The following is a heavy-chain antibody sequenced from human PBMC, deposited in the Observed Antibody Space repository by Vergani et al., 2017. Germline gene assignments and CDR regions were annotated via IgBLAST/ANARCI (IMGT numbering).Heavy chain of an antibody. D-gene: IGHD5-18*01. V-gene: IGHV1-8*01. CDR1: GYTFTSYD. CDR2: MNPNSVNT. J-gene: IGHJ6*03. Sequence: QVQLVQSGAEVKKPGASVKVSCKASGYTFTSYDINWVRQATGQGLEWMGWMNPNSVNTGYAQKFQGRVTMTRNTSISTAYMELSSLRSEDTAVYYCARASHGGAHYYYYYMDVWGKGTTVTVSS. CDR3: ARASHGGAHYYYYYMDV.